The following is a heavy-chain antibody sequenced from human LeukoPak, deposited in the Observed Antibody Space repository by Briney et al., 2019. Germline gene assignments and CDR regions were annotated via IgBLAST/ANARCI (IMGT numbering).Heavy chain of an antibody. CDR1: GFTFSSYS. J-gene: IGHJ4*02. CDR2: ISSSSYI. Sequence: GGSLRLSCAASGFTFSSYSMNWVRQAPGKGLEWVSSISSSSYIYYADSVKGRFTISRDNAKNSLYLQMNSLRAEDTAVYYCARDGSYSSSWYFDYWGQGTLVTVSS. V-gene: IGHV3-21*01. D-gene: IGHD6-13*01. CDR3: ARDGSYSSSWYFDY.